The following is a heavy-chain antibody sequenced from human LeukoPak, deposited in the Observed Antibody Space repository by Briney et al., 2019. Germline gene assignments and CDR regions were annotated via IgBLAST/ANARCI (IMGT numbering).Heavy chain of an antibody. D-gene: IGHD3-22*01. CDR3: ARGYYYDSSGFDY. J-gene: IGHJ4*02. CDR2: IYSGGST. Sequence: GGSLRLSCAASGFTVSSNYMSWVRQAPGKGLGWVSVIYSGGSTYYADSVKGRFTISRDNSKNTLYLQMNSLRAEDTVVYYCARGYYYDSSGFDYWGQGTLVTVSS. V-gene: IGHV3-53*01. CDR1: GFTVSSNY.